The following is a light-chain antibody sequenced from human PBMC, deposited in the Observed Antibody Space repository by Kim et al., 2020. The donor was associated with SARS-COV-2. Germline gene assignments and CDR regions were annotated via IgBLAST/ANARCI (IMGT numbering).Light chain of an antibody. CDR2: DAS. V-gene: IGKV3-11*01. J-gene: IGKJ5*01. Sequence: EIVLTQSPATLSLSPGERATLSCSASQTVVNSLAWYQQKPGQATRLLIYDASNRATGIPARFSGSGSGTDFTLTISSLEPEDFAVYFCQQRSNWPPEITFGQGTRLEIK. CDR1: QTVVNS. CDR3: QQRSNWPPEIT.